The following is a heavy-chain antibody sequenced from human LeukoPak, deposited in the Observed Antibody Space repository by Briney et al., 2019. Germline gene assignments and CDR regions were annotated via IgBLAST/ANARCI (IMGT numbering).Heavy chain of an antibody. D-gene: IGHD6-13*01. J-gene: IGHJ4*02. CDR1: GFTFSSYE. Sequence: PGGSLRLSCAASGFTFSSYEMNWVRQAPGKGLEWVSYISSSGSTIYYADSVKGRFTISRDNAKNSLYLQMNSLRAEDTAVYYCARDRSRIAAAGTFGYWGQGTLVTVSS. V-gene: IGHV3-48*03. CDR3: ARDRSRIAAAGTFGY. CDR2: ISSSGSTI.